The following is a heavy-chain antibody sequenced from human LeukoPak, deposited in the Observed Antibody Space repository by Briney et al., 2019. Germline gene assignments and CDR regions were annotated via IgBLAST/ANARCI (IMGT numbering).Heavy chain of an antibody. D-gene: IGHD2-2*01. CDR3: ATAWADIVVVPASLERTDYGMDV. V-gene: IGHV1-69*13. CDR2: IIPMFGTA. J-gene: IGHJ6*02. Sequence: SVRVSCKASGGTYSRYAISQVRQAPGRGLDWMGGIIPMFGTANYAQKFQGRVTITADESTSTAYMELSSLRSEDTAVYYCATAWADIVVVPASLERTDYGMDVWGQGTTVTVSS. CDR1: GGTYSRYA.